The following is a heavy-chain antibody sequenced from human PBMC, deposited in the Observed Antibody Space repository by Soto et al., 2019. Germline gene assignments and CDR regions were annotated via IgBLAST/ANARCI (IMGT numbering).Heavy chain of an antibody. D-gene: IGHD2-21*02. CDR1: GFTFSSYA. Sequence: GGSLRLSCAASGFTFSSYAMHWVRQAPGKGLEWVAVISYDGSNKYYADSVKGRFTISRDNSKNTLYLQMNSLRAEDTAVYYCARGSPTAYAFDIWGQGTMVTVSS. CDR2: ISYDGSNK. CDR3: ARGSPTAYAFDI. V-gene: IGHV3-30-3*01. J-gene: IGHJ3*02.